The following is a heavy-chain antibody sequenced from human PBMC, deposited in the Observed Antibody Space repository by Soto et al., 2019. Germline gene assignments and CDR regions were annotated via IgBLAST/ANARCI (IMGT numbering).Heavy chain of an antibody. J-gene: IGHJ4*02. Sequence: QVQLQESGPGLVKPSQTLLLTCTVSGDSIRSGDYYWNWIRQPPGKGLEWIGYIYYSGSTSYKPSLKSRIAISVDTSKNQFSLKLTSLTAADTAVYFCARADSTPWKPRSFDYWGLGALVTVSS. CDR1: GDSIRSGDYY. D-gene: IGHD1-1*01. V-gene: IGHV4-30-4*01. CDR3: ARADSTPWKPRSFDY. CDR2: IYYSGST.